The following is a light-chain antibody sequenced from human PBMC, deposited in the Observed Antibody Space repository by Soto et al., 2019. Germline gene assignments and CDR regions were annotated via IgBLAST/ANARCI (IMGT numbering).Light chain of an antibody. CDR3: QQYNNWPPWT. CDR2: GAS. V-gene: IGKV3-15*01. Sequence: EIVMTQSPATLSVSPGERATLSCRASQSVSSNLAWYPQKPGQAPRLLIYGASTMATGIPARFSGSGSGTEFTLTISSLQSEDFAVYYCQQYNNWPPWTFGQGTKVDSK. CDR1: QSVSSN. J-gene: IGKJ1*01.